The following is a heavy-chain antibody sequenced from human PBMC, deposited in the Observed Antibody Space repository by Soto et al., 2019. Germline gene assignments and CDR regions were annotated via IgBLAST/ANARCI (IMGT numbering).Heavy chain of an antibody. V-gene: IGHV3-33*01. J-gene: IGHJ4*02. D-gene: IGHD2-15*01. CDR3: ARDGRIVYPYHFFDY. Sequence: PGGSLRLSCAASGFTFSSYGMHWVRQAPGKGLEWVAVIWYDGSNKYYADSVKGRFTISRDNSKNTLYLQMNSLRAEDTAVYYCARDGRIVYPYHFFDYWGQGTLVTVS. CDR1: GFTFSSYG. CDR2: IWYDGSNK.